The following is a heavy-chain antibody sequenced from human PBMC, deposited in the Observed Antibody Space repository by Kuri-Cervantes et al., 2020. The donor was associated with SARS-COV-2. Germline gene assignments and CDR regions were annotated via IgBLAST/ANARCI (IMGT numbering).Heavy chain of an antibody. V-gene: IGHV3-21*01. D-gene: IGHD3-22*01. CDR1: GFTFSSYS. J-gene: IGHJ4*02. CDR3: ASPSSGYSGGFDY. Sequence: GGSLRLSCAASGFTFSSYSMNWVRQAPGKGLEWVSSISSSSSYIYYADSVKGRFTISRDNAKNSLYLQMHSLRAEDTAVYYCASPSSGYSGGFDYWGQGTLVTVSA. CDR2: ISSSSSYI.